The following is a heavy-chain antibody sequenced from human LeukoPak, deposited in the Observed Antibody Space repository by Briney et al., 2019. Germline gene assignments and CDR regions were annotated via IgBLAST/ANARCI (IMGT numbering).Heavy chain of an antibody. Sequence: GGSLRLSCAASGFTFSSYSMNWVRQAPGKGLEWVSSISSSSSYIYYADSVKGRFTISRDNAKNSLYLQMSSLRAEDTAVYYCARDSGSYYDSSGYYGDAFDIWGQGTMVTASS. CDR3: ARDSGSYYDSSGYYGDAFDI. J-gene: IGHJ3*02. CDR1: GFTFSSYS. V-gene: IGHV3-21*01. D-gene: IGHD3-22*01. CDR2: ISSSSSYI.